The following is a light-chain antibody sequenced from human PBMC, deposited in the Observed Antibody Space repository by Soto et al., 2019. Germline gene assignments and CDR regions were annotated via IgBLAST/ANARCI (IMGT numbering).Light chain of an antibody. CDR2: YDD. CDR3: ASWDDSLRAPV. Sequence: QSVLTQPPSVSEAPRQRVTISCSGSSSNIGTYAVNWYQQLPGKAPKLIIYYDDLVPSGVSDRFSGSRSGTSASLAISGLQSEDEADYYCASWDDSLRAPVFGGGTKLTV. CDR1: SSNIGTYA. V-gene: IGLV1-36*01. J-gene: IGLJ2*01.